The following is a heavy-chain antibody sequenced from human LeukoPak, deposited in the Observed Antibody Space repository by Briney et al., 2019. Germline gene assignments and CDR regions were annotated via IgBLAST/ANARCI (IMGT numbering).Heavy chain of an antibody. D-gene: IGHD1-1*01. V-gene: IGHV3-33*01. CDR2: IWYDGSNK. Sequence: GRSLRLSCAASGFIFSSYGMHWVRQAPGKGLEWVAVIWYDGSNKYYADSVKGRFTISRDNSKNTLYLQMNSLRAEDTAVYYCARGGETGTTHCDYWGQGTVVTVSS. CDR1: GFIFSSYG. CDR3: ARGGETGTTHCDY. J-gene: IGHJ4*02.